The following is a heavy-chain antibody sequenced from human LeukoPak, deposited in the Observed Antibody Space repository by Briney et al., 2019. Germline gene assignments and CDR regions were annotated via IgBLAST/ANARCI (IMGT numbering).Heavy chain of an antibody. CDR3: ARVRDCSGGSCRKTFFDY. CDR2: IYYSGST. J-gene: IGHJ4*02. Sequence: SETLSLTCTVSGGSISSSSYYWGWIRQPPGKGLEWIGSIYYSGSTYYNPSLKSRVTISVDTSKNQFSLKLSSVTAADTAVYYCARVRDCSGGSCRKTFFDYWGQGTLVTVSS. V-gene: IGHV4-39*07. D-gene: IGHD2-15*01. CDR1: GGSISSSSYY.